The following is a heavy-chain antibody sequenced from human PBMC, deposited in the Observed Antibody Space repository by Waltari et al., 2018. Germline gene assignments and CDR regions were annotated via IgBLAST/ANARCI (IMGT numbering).Heavy chain of an antibody. CDR2: IRTDGREE. Sequence: EVQLVESGGGLVQPGGSLRLSCAASGFTLSNYWMSWVRQAPGKGRGGVANIRTDGREEYYVDSVRGRFTISRDNAKNSLYLQMNSLRPEDTAVYYCVRDQWFAFDIWGQGTMVTVSS. V-gene: IGHV3-7*01. CDR1: GFTLSNYW. D-gene: IGHD3-22*01. CDR3: VRDQWFAFDI. J-gene: IGHJ3*02.